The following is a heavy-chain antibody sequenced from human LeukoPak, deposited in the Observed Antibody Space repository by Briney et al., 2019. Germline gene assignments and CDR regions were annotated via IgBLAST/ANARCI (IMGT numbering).Heavy chain of an antibody. J-gene: IGHJ3*01. Sequence: SETLSLTCDVSGYSITNSNWWGWIRQPPGKGLEWIGYIFHSGTMYTDPSLKSRVIMSGDTSKNQFSLTLTSVTAEVTAVYYCARTSYGELFYAFDLWGQGTMVIVSS. D-gene: IGHD3-9*01. CDR3: ARTSYGELFYAFDL. CDR1: GYSITNSNW. V-gene: IGHV4-28*05. CDR2: IFHSGTM.